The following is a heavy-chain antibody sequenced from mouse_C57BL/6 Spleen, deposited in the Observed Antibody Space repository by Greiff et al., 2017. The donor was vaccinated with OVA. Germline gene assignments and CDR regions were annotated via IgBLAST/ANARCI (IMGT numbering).Heavy chain of an antibody. CDR1: GYTFTEYT. J-gene: IGHJ4*01. CDR3: ARHEEGGFYDGYLYAMDY. D-gene: IGHD2-3*01. V-gene: IGHV1-62-2*01. Sequence: QVHVKQSGAELVKPGASVKLSCKASGYTFTEYTIHWVKQRSGQGLEWIGWFYPGSGSIKYNEKFKDKATLTADKSSSTVYMELSRLTSEDSAVYFCARHEEGGFYDGYLYAMDYWGQGTSVTVSS. CDR2: FYPGSGSI.